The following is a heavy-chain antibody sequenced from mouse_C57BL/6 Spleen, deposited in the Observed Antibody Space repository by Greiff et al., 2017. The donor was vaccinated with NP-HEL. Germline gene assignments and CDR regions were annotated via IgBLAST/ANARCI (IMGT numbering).Heavy chain of an antibody. Sequence: QVQLQQSGAELAKPGASVKLSCKASGYTFTSYWMHWVKQRPGQGLEWIGYINPSSGYTKYNQKFKDKATLTADKTSSTAYMQLSSLTYEDSAVYYCGGGALAMDYWGQGTSVTVSS. CDR2: INPSSGYT. CDR1: GYTFTSYW. CDR3: GGGALAMDY. V-gene: IGHV1-7*01. J-gene: IGHJ4*01.